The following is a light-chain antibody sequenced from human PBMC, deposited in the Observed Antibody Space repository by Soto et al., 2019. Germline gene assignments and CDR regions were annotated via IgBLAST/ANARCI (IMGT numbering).Light chain of an antibody. CDR3: QQRSNWPLT. CDR2: DAS. J-gene: IGKJ4*02. Sequence: TLTLPPVAGHSHSYRASQSVSSCLAWYQQKPGQAPRILIYDASNRADGSPARSSGSGSGADLTLTIIRLEPQDFSVYYCQQRSNWPLTFGGGTKVAIK. CDR1: QSVSSC. V-gene: IGKV3-11*01.